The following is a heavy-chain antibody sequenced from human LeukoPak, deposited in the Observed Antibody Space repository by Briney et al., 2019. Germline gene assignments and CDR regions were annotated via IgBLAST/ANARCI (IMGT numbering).Heavy chain of an antibody. D-gene: IGHD3-10*01. V-gene: IGHV3-30-3*02. Sequence: PGRSLRLSCAASGFTFSSYAMHWVRQAPGKGLEWVAVISYDGSNKYYADSVKGRFTISRDNSKNTLYLQMNSLRAEDTAVYYCAKQGHYYGSGSSFNGYYFDYWGQGTLVTVSS. J-gene: IGHJ4*02. CDR3: AKQGHYYGSGSSFNGYYFDY. CDR2: ISYDGSNK. CDR1: GFTFSSYA.